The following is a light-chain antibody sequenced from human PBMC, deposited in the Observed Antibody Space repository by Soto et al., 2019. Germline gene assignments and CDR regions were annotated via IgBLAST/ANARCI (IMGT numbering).Light chain of an antibody. CDR2: GAS. CDR1: QSVDIT. CDR3: QQRSNWPIT. V-gene: IGKV3-11*01. J-gene: IGKJ5*01. Sequence: EIGMTQSPATLSVSPGERATLSCRASQSVDITLAWYRQKPGQAPRLLIYGASTRATGIPARFSGSGSGTDFTLTISSLEPEDFAVYYCQQRSNWPITFGQGTRLEIK.